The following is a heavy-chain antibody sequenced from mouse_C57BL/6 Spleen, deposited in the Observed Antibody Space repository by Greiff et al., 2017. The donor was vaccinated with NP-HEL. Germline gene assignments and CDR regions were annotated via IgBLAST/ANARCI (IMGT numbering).Heavy chain of an antibody. D-gene: IGHD1-1*01. Sequence: QVHVKQSGAELVRPGASVTLSCKASGYTFTDYEMHWVKQTPVHGLEWIGAIDPETGGTAYNQKFKGKAILTADKSSSTAYMELRSLTSEDSAVYYCTKVVAHYAMDYWGQGTSVTVSS. V-gene: IGHV1-15*01. J-gene: IGHJ4*01. CDR1: GYTFTDYE. CDR3: TKVVAHYAMDY. CDR2: IDPETGGT.